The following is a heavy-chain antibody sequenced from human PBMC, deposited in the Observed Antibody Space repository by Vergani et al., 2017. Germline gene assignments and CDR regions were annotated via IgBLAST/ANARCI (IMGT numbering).Heavy chain of an antibody. V-gene: IGHV3-30-3*01. D-gene: IGHD4-17*01. CDR3: ARGRTVRRGYYYYYVDV. J-gene: IGHJ6*03. CDR2: ISYDGSNK. CDR1: GFTFSSYA. Sequence: QVQLVESGGGVVQPGRSLRLSCAASGFTFSSYAMHWVRQAPGEGLEWGAVISYDGSNKYYADSVKGRFTISRNNSKNTLYLQMNSLSAEVTAVYYCARGRTVRRGYYYYYVDVWGKGTTVTVSS.